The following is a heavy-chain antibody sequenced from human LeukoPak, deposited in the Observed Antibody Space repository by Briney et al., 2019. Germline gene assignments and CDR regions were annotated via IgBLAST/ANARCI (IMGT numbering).Heavy chain of an antibody. Sequence: GGSLRLSCAASGFTFSSYSMNWVRQAPGKGLEWVSYISSSSSYIYYADSVKGRFTISRDNAKSSLYLQMNSLRAEDTAVYYCARREVGATIFDYWGQGTLVTVSS. J-gene: IGHJ4*02. CDR3: ARREVGATIFDY. D-gene: IGHD1-26*01. V-gene: IGHV3-21*05. CDR2: ISSSSSYI. CDR1: GFTFSSYS.